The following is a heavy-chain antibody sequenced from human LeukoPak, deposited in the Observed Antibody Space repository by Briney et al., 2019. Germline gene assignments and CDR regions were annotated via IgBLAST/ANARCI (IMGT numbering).Heavy chain of an antibody. CDR2: ISYSGDS. D-gene: IGHD2-21*01. Sequence: SETLSLTCTVSADSIGSFYWSWLRQPPGKGLEWIGHISYSGDSNYNPSLKSRVTISVDTSKNQFSLKLSSVTAADTAVYYCARPYCGGDCYPHNWFDPWGQGTLVTVSS. CDR3: ARPYCGGDCYPHNWFDP. J-gene: IGHJ5*02. CDR1: ADSIGSFY. V-gene: IGHV4-59*08.